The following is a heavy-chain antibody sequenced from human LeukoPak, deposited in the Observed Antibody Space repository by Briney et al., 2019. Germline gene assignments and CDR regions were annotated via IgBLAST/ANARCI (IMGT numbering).Heavy chain of an antibody. Sequence: GGSLRLSCAASGFTFSSYSMNWVRQAPGKGLEWVSSISSSSSYIYYADSVKGRFTISRDNAKNSLYLQMNTLRAEDTAVYYCARDLAGPPQEAFDIWGQGTMVTVSS. CDR3: ARDLAGPPQEAFDI. J-gene: IGHJ3*02. V-gene: IGHV3-21*01. CDR1: GFTFSSYS. CDR2: ISSSSSYI.